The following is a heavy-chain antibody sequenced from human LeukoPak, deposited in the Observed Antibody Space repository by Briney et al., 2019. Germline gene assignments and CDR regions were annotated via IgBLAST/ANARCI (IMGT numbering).Heavy chain of an antibody. CDR2: INHSGST. Sequence: PSETLSLTCAVYGGSFSGYYWSWIRQPPGKGLEWIGEINHSGSTNYNPSLKSRVTISVDTCKNQFSLKLSSVTAADTAVYYCARGGPHYCTNGVCYPIDYWGQGTLVTVSS. CDR1: GGSFSGYY. V-gene: IGHV4-34*01. J-gene: IGHJ4*02. CDR3: ARGGPHYCTNGVCYPIDY. D-gene: IGHD2-8*01.